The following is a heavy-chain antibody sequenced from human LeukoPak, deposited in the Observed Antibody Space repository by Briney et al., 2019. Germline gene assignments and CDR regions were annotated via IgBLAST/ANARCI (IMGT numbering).Heavy chain of an antibody. J-gene: IGHJ3*02. V-gene: IGHV5-51*01. CDR1: GYSFTNYW. CDR3: ARGTGSTSDAFDI. Sequence: GESLKISCKGSGYSFTNYWIGWVRQMPGKGLEWMGIIYPGDSDTRYSPSFQDQVTISADKSISSAYLQWRSLKASDTAMYYCARGTGSTSDAFDIWGQGTMVTVSS. CDR2: IYPGDSDT.